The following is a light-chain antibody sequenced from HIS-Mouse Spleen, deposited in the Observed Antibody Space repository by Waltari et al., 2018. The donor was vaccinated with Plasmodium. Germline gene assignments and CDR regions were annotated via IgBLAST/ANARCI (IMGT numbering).Light chain of an antibody. Sequence: DIVMTQSSDSLAVSLGERATLHCKSSQSVLYSSNNKKYVAWYKQKPGQPPKRLIYWEATRESGVPDRFSCSGSGTDFTLTIRSRQAEDVAVYYCRQYYSTPGTFGQGTKLEIK. CDR3: RQYYSTPGT. CDR1: QSVLYSSNNKKY. CDR2: WEA. V-gene: IGKV4-1*01. J-gene: IGKJ2*02.